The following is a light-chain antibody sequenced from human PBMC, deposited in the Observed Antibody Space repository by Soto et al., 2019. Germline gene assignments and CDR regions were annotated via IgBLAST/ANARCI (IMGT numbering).Light chain of an antibody. CDR3: SSYTSSSTLLYV. J-gene: IGLJ1*01. CDR2: DVS. Sequence: QSALTQPASVSGSPGQSITISCTGTSSDVGGYNYVSWYQQHPGKAPKLMIYDVSNRPSGVSNRFSGSKSGNTASLTISGLQAVDEADYYCSSYTSSSTLLYVFVTVIKLTVL. CDR1: SSDVGGYNY. V-gene: IGLV2-14*01.